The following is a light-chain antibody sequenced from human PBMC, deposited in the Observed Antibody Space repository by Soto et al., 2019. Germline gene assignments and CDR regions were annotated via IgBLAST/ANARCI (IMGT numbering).Light chain of an antibody. CDR1: QSVSSSY. Sequence: IVLTQSQGTLSLTPGERATLSCRASQSVSSSYLAWYQQKPGQAPRLLIYGASSRATGIPDRFSGSGSGTDFTLTISRLEPEDFAVYYCQQYGSSTGITFGQGTRLE. CDR2: GAS. J-gene: IGKJ5*01. V-gene: IGKV3-20*01. CDR3: QQYGSSTGIT.